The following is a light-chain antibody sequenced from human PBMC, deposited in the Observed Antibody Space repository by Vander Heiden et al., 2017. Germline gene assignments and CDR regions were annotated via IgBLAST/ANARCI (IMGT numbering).Light chain of an antibody. V-gene: IGKV1-17*01. CDR2: AAS. CDR1: QAVSIE. J-gene: IGKJ3*01. Sequence: DIQMTQSPSCLSASVGDRVTITCRASQAVSIELGWYQQKPGKAPKRLIYAASTLQSGVPSRFSGSGSGTEFTLTISSLQPDDFATYYCQQYNSYPLTFGPGTKVEIK. CDR3: QQYNSYPLT.